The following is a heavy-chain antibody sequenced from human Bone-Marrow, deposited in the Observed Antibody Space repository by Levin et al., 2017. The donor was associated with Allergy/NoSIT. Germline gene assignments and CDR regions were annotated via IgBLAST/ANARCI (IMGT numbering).Heavy chain of an antibody. CDR3: AKDYYGSVGYGMDV. Sequence: PGESLKISCAVSGFTFDNFGMNWVRQAPGKGLEWVSTISASGASTYYADSVKGRFTISRDNSKNTVYLQMNSLRAGDSAVYYCAKDYYGSVGYGMDVWGQGTTVTVSS. CDR1: GFTFDNFG. V-gene: IGHV3-23*01. D-gene: IGHD3-10*01. J-gene: IGHJ6*02. CDR2: ISASGAST.